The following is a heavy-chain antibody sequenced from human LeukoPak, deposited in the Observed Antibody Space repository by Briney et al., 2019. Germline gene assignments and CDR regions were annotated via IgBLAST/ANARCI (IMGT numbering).Heavy chain of an antibody. V-gene: IGHV3-72*01. CDR1: GFTFSDHY. CDR2: TRKKANSYTT. J-gene: IGHJ6*03. CDR3: ARVPGTSFLLSYMDV. Sequence: GGSLRLSCAASGFTFSDHYMDWVRQAPGEGLEWVGRTRKKANSYTTEYVASVRGRFTISRDDSKNSLYLQMNSLKTEDTAVYYCARVPGTSFLLSYMDVWGKGTTVTVSS. D-gene: IGHD1-7*01.